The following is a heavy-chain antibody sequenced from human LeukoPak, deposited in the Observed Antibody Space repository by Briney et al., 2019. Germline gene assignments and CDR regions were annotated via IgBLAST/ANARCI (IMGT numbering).Heavy chain of an antibody. CDR3: ARRPPRDDFWSGYYSDY. J-gene: IGHJ4*02. CDR1: GFTFSSYW. V-gene: IGHV4-39*01. CDR2: IYYSGST. Sequence: PGGSLRLSCAASGFTFSSYWMHWIRQPPGKGLEWIGSIYYSGSTYYNPSLKSRVTISVDTSKNQFSLKLSSVTAADTAVYYCARRPPRDDFWSGYYSDYWGQGTLVTVSS. D-gene: IGHD3-3*01.